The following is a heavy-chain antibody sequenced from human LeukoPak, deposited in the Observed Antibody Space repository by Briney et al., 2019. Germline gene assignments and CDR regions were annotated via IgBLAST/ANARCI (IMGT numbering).Heavy chain of an antibody. D-gene: IGHD3-9*01. J-gene: IGHJ4*02. CDR2: IIPIFGTA. V-gene: IGHV1-69*06. CDR1: GGTFSSYA. CDR3: ARSLTTRTPSARTYYDILTGYYSFDY. Sequence: SVKVSCKASGGTFSSYAISWVRQAPGQGLEWMGGIIPIFGTANYAQKFQGRVTITADKSTSTAYMELSSLRSDDTAVYYCARSLTTRTPSARTYYDILTGYYSFDYWGQGTLVTVSS.